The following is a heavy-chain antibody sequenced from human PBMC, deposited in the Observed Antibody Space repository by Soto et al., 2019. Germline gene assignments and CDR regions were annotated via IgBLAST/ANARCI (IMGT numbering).Heavy chain of an antibody. CDR1: GYTFTSYG. CDR3: ARGGNSNYGLYYYIYYSAF. Sequence: QVQLVQSGAEVKKPGSSVKVCCKASGYTFTSYGISWVRQAPGQGLEWLGWISAYNGNTDYAQKLQGRVTMTTDTATNTGYMELRSQRSDDTAVSYCARGGNSNYGLYYYIYYSAFWGKGTTVTVSS. D-gene: IGHD4-4*01. V-gene: IGHV1-18*01. J-gene: IGHJ6*03. CDR2: ISAYNGNT.